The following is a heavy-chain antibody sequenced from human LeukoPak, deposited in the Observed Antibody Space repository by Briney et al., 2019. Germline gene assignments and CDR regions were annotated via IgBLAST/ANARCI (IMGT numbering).Heavy chain of an antibody. J-gene: IGHJ4*02. CDR1: GGSISSSSYY. CDR2: IYYSGST. V-gene: IGHV4-39*01. CDR3: ARRSPQLIVVVTGIDY. D-gene: IGHD2-2*01. Sequence: SETLSLTCTVSGGSISSSSYYWGWIRQPPGKGLEWIGSIYYSGSTYYNPSHKSRVTISVDTSKNQFSLKLSSVTAADTAVYYCARRSPQLIVVVTGIDYWGQGTLVTVSS.